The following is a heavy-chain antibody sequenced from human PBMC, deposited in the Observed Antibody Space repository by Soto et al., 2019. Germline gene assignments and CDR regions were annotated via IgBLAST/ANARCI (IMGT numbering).Heavy chain of an antibody. V-gene: IGHV1-3*01. Sequence: QVQLVQSGAEVKKPGASVKVSCKASGYTFTSYAMHWVRQAPGQRLEWMGWINAGNGNTKYSQKFQGRVTITRDTSASTAYMEPSSLRSEDTAVYYCARVAVAGVVWFDPWGQGTLVTVSS. CDR2: INAGNGNT. CDR1: GYTFTSYA. CDR3: ARVAVAGVVWFDP. D-gene: IGHD6-19*01. J-gene: IGHJ5*02.